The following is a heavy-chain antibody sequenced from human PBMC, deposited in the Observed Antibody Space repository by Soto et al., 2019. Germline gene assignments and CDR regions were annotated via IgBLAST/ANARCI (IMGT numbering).Heavy chain of an antibody. CDR1: GYTLTSYG. CDR2: ISAYNGNT. Sequence: GASVKVSCKASGYTLTSYGISWVRQAPGQGLGWMGWISAYNGNTNYAQKLQGRVTMTTDTSTSTAYMELRSLRSDDTAVYYCAREEGQQRGWGMDVWGQGTTVTVSS. V-gene: IGHV1-18*01. CDR3: AREEGQQRGWGMDV. J-gene: IGHJ6*02. D-gene: IGHD6-13*01.